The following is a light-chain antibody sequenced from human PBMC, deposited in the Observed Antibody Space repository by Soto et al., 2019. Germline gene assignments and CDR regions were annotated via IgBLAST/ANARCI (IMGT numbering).Light chain of an antibody. CDR1: QSVTYDQ. J-gene: IGKJ1*01. CDR2: GAS. Sequence: EIVLTQSPDTLSVSAGERATLSCRASQSVTYDQLAWYRQTPGQAPRLLIYGASSRAAGIPDRFSGSGSGTDFTLTISRLEPEDFVVYHCQQYGDLPPTFGQGTKVDIK. V-gene: IGKV3-20*01. CDR3: QQYGDLPPT.